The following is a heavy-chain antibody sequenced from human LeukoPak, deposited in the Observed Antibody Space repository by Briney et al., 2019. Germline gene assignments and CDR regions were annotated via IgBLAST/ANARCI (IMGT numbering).Heavy chain of an antibody. J-gene: IGHJ6*03. CDR1: GGSIRSYY. Sequence: PSETLSLTCTVSGGSIRSYYWSWIRQPPGKGLEWIGYIYSSGSTNYNPSLKSRVTISVDTSKNQISLKLSSVTAADTAVYYCARLSRKYDLYYYYMDVWGTGTTVTVSS. CDR3: ARLSRKYDLYYYYMDV. D-gene: IGHD1-1*01. V-gene: IGHV4-4*09. CDR2: IYSSGST.